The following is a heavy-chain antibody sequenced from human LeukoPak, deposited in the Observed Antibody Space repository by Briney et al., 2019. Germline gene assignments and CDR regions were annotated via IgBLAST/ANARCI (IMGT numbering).Heavy chain of an antibody. J-gene: IGHJ4*02. V-gene: IGHV1-24*01. CDR2: FDPEDGET. D-gene: IGHD3-10*01. CDR3: ATGSLRYFDS. CDR1: EYTLTELS. Sequence: ASVKVSYKVSEYTLTELSMHWVRQAPGKGLEWMGGFDPEDGETMYAQKFRGRVTMTEDTSTGTAYMELSSLRSEDTAVYYCATGSLRYFDSWGQGTLVTVSS.